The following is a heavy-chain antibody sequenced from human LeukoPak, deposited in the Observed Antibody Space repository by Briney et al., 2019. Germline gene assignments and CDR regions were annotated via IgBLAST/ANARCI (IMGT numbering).Heavy chain of an antibody. CDR3: ARAHYDFWSGYYSYDAFDI. Sequence: ASVKVSCKASGYTFTSYYMHWVRQATGQGLEWMGWMNPNSGNTGYAQKFQGRVTITRNTSISTAYMELSSLRSEDTAVYYCARAHYDFWSGYYSYDAFDIWGQGTMVTVSS. V-gene: IGHV1-8*03. CDR2: MNPNSGNT. J-gene: IGHJ3*02. CDR1: GYTFTSYY. D-gene: IGHD3-3*01.